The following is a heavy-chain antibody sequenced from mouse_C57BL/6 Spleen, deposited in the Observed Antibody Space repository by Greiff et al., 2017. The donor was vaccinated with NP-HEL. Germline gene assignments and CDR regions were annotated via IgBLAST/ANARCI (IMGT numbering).Heavy chain of an antibody. CDR2: INPYNGGT. V-gene: IGHV1-19*01. D-gene: IGHD1-1*01. CDR1: GYTFTDYY. J-gene: IGHJ4*01. Sequence: EVQLQQSGPVLVKPGASVKMSCKASGYTFTDYYMNWVKQSHGKSLEWIGVINPYNGGTSYNQKFKGKATLTVDKSSSTAYMELNSLTSEDSAVYYCAGSSGDYYAMDYWGQGTSVTVSS. CDR3: AGSSGDYYAMDY.